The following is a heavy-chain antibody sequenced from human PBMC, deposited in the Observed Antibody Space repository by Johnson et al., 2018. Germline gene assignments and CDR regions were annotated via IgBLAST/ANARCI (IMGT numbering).Heavy chain of an antibody. CDR1: GFTFSSYG. CDR3: AKEAPYGDLAGGMDV. Sequence: VQLVESGGGVVQPGRSLRLSCAASGFTFSSYGMHWVRQAPGKWLEWVAVISYDGSNKYYADSVKGRFTISRDNSKNTLYLQMNSLRAEVTAVYYCAKEAPYGDLAGGMDVWGQGTTVTVSS. CDR2: ISYDGSNK. V-gene: IGHV3-30*18. J-gene: IGHJ6*02. D-gene: IGHD3-10*01.